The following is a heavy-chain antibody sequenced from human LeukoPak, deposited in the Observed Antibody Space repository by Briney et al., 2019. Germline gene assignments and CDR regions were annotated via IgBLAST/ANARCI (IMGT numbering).Heavy chain of an antibody. J-gene: IGHJ4*02. V-gene: IGHV1-18*01. D-gene: IGHD7-27*01. Sequence: ASVKVSCKAPGYTFTNYGISWVRQAPGQGLEWMGRISAYNGNTNYAQKLQGRVTMTTDTSTSTAYMELRSLRSDDTAVYYCARRTLITGDDYWGQGTLVTVSS. CDR2: ISAYNGNT. CDR1: GYTFTNYG. CDR3: ARRTLITGDDY.